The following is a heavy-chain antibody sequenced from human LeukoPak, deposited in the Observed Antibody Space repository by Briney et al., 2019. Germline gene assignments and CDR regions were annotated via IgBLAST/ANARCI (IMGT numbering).Heavy chain of an antibody. CDR1: GGSIGGSRYY. CDR3: ERNGYSYGYGFAFDI. D-gene: IGHD5-18*01. V-gene: IGHV4-39*01. J-gene: IGHJ3*02. Sequence: KPSETLSLTCTVSGGSIGGSRYYWGWIRQPPGKGLEWIARIDYSGSTYYNPSLKSRVTIFVDTSKNQFSLKLRSVTAADTAVYYCERNGYSYGYGFAFDIWGQGTMVTVSS. CDR2: IDYSGST.